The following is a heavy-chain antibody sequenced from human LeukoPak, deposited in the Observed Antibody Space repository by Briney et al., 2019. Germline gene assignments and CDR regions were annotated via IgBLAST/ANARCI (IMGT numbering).Heavy chain of an antibody. CDR3: ARDRGYFYDQLDY. J-gene: IGHJ4*02. CDR2: ISVRGGVR. V-gene: IGHV3-48*02. CDR1: GYPFSSYS. D-gene: IGHD2/OR15-2a*01. Sequence: GGSLRLSCVASGYPFSSYSMNWIRQAPGKGLEWVSYISVRGGVRSYADSVKGRFTISRDDARNSLYLQMNSLKDEDTAVYYCARDRGYFYDQLDYWGQGTLVTVSS.